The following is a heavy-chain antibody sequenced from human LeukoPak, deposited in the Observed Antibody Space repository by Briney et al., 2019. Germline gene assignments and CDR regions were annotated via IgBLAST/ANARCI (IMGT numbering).Heavy chain of an antibody. D-gene: IGHD2-21*02. Sequence: GGSLRLSWSASGFTFSDYAMPWVRQAPGKGLEYVSAISTNGGSTYYADSVKGRFTFSRDNSKSTLYLQMSSLRAEDTAVYYCVKGTTAYCGSDCYSYFDYWGQGTLVTVSS. J-gene: IGHJ4*02. CDR3: VKGTTAYCGSDCYSYFDY. CDR1: GFTFSDYA. V-gene: IGHV3-64D*06. CDR2: ISTNGGST.